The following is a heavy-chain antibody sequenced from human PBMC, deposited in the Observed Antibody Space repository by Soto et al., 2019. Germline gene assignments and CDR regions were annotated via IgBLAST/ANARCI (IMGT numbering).Heavy chain of an antibody. Sequence: GGSLRLSCAASGFTFGSYAMSWFRQAPGKGLEWVSAISGSGGSTYYADSVKGRFTISRDNSKNTLYLQMNSLRAEDTAVYYCAKDRIAAAGTGWGYYYYGMDFWRQGTTVTVSS. CDR2: ISGSGGST. CDR3: AKDRIAAAGTGWGYYYYGMDF. J-gene: IGHJ6*01. V-gene: IGHV3-23*01. D-gene: IGHD6-13*01. CDR1: GFTFGSYA.